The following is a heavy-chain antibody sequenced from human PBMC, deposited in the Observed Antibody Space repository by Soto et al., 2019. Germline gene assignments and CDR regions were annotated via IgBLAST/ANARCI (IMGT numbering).Heavy chain of an antibody. CDR1: GFTFSSYW. D-gene: IGHD5-18*01. CDR3: AREGYSYGYYYFDY. J-gene: IGHJ4*02. CDR2: IKQDGSEK. V-gene: IGHV3-7*05. Sequence: EVQLVESGGGLVQPGGSLRLSCAASGFTFSSYWMSWVRQAPGKGLEWVANIKQDGSEKYYVDSVKGRFTISRDNATNALDLQMNCLRAEDTAVYYCAREGYSYGYYYFDYWGQGTLVTVSS.